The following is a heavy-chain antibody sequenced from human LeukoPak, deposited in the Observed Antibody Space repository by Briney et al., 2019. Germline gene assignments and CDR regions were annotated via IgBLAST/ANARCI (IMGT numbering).Heavy chain of an antibody. D-gene: IGHD7-27*01. J-gene: IGHJ3*02. Sequence: ASVKVSCKVSGYTLTELSMHWVRQAPGNGLEWMGGFDPEDGETIYAQKFQGRVTMTEDTSTDTAYMELSSLRSEDTAVYYCATPFPWGAYAFDIWGQGTMVTVSS. CDR3: ATPFPWGAYAFDI. CDR2: FDPEDGET. CDR1: GYTLTELS. V-gene: IGHV1-24*01.